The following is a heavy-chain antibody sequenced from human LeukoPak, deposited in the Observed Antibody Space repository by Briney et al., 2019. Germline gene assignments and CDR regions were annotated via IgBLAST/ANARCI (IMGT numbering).Heavy chain of an antibody. D-gene: IGHD3-10*01. J-gene: IGHJ4*02. CDR1: GFTFGDYA. CDR2: IRSKAYGGTT. CDR3: ARVDYGSGSYIFDY. Sequence: GGSLRLSCTASGFTFGDYAMSWVRQAPGKGLEWVGIIRSKAYGGTTEYAASVKGRFTISRDDSKSIAYLRMNSLKTEDTAVYYCARVDYGSGSYIFDYWGQGTLVTVSS. V-gene: IGHV3-49*04.